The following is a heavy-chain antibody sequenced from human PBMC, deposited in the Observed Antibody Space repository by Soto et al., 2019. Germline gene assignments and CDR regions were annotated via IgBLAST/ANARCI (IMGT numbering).Heavy chain of an antibody. D-gene: IGHD2-2*01. CDR2: IIPISGTA. CDR3: SRSQGSSTSLEIYYYYYYGMDV. V-gene: IGHV1-69*01. Sequence: QVQLVQSGAEVKKPGSSVKVSCKASGGTFSSYAISWVRQAPGQGLEWMGGIIPISGTANYAQKFQGRVTFTAYEATSTAYMELSSLRSEDTAVYYCSRSQGSSTSLEIYYYYYYGMDVWGQGTTVTVSS. J-gene: IGHJ6*02. CDR1: GGTFSSYA.